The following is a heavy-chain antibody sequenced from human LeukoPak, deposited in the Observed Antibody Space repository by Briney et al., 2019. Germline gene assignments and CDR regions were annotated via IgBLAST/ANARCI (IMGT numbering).Heavy chain of an antibody. V-gene: IGHV4-34*01. CDR3: ARAAIVVVPAAPYYYYMDV. CDR1: GGSFSGYY. CDR2: INHSGST. D-gene: IGHD2-2*01. J-gene: IGHJ6*03. Sequence: KPSETLSLTCAVYGGSFSGYYWSRIRQPPGKGLEWIGEINHSGSTNYNASLKSRVIISVDTSKNQFSLKLSSVTAADTAVYYCARAAIVVVPAAPYYYYMDVWGKGTTVTVSS.